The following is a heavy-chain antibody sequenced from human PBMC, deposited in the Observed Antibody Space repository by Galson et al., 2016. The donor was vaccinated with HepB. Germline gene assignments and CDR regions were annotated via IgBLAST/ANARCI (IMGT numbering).Heavy chain of an antibody. CDR1: PINLNTYA. J-gene: IGHJ4*02. D-gene: IGHD2/OR15-2a*01. CDR2: ISGSGGST. CDR3: AKDRSGRFYFPSGDFDY. V-gene: IGHV3-23*01. Sequence: SLRLSCAASPINLNTYAMSWVRQAPGKGLEWVSGISGSGGSTFYADSVKGRFTISRDNSKNTVFLQKNSLRAEDTAVYYCAKDRSGRFYFPSGDFDYWGQGALVTVSS.